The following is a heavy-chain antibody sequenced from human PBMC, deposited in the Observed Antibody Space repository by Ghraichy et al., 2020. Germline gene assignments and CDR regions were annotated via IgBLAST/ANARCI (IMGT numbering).Heavy chain of an antibody. V-gene: IGHV3-21*01. Sequence: GGSLRLSCAASGFTFSSYSMNWVRQAPGKGLEWVSSISSSSSYIYYADSVKGRFTISRDNAKNSLYLQMNSLRAEDTAVYYCARVQVGWAAIDYWGQGTLVTVSS. CDR1: GFTFSSYS. D-gene: IGHD6-25*01. J-gene: IGHJ4*02. CDR3: ARVQVGWAAIDY. CDR2: ISSSSSYI.